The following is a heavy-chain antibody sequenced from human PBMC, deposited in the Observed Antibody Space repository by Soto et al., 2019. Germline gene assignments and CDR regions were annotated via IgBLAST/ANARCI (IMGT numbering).Heavy chain of an antibody. CDR2: VYHTGTT. Sequence: SETLSLTCDVSGDSISSINWWIWVRQPPGKGLQWIGEVYHTGTTNYNPSLKSRVTISVDKSQNHFSLNVTSVTAADTAVYYCARSWGFFGIFLLDMGGQGALVTVSS. V-gene: IGHV4-4*02. CDR1: GDSISSINW. J-gene: IGHJ4*01. CDR3: ARSWGFFGIFLLDM. D-gene: IGHD3-9*01.